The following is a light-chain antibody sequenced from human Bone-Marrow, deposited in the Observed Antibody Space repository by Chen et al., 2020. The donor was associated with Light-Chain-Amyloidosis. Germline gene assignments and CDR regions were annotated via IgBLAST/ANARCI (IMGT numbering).Light chain of an antibody. CDR3: QTWGTGYVV. J-gene: IGLJ2*01. CDR2: VNSDGSH. V-gene: IGLV4-69*01. Sequence: QAVLTQSPSASASLGASVKLTCTLSSGHSNYVIAWHQQQPERDLRYLLKVNSDGSHSRGDGIPDRFSGASSGAERYLTISSLQSEDEADYYCQTWGTGYVVFGGGTKLTVL. CDR1: SGHSNYV.